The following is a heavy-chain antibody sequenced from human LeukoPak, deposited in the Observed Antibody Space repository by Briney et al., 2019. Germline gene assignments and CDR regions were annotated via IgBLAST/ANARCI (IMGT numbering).Heavy chain of an antibody. Sequence: ASVKVSCKASGYTFTSSDINWLRQAAGQGLEWMGWMNPNSGNTGYTQKFQGRITMTRNTSISTAYMELSGLRSGDTAVFYCARGTERSRYFDYWGQGTLVTVSS. CDR1: GYTFTSSD. V-gene: IGHV1-8*01. D-gene: IGHD6-6*01. CDR2: MNPNSGNT. J-gene: IGHJ4*02. CDR3: ARGTERSRYFDY.